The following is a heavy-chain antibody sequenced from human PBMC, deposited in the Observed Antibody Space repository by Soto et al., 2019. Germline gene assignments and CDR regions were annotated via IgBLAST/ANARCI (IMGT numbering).Heavy chain of an antibody. J-gene: IGHJ5*02. CDR2: ISAYNGNT. V-gene: IGHV1-18*01. D-gene: IGHD6-19*01. Sequence: ASVKVSCKASGYTFTSYGISWVRQAPGRGLEWMGWISAYNGNTNYAQKLQGRVTMTTDTSTSTAYMELRSLRSDDTAMYYCARVYFTRRAVAGAKWFDPLGQGTLVAVSS. CDR3: ARVYFTRRAVAGAKWFDP. CDR1: GYTFTSYG.